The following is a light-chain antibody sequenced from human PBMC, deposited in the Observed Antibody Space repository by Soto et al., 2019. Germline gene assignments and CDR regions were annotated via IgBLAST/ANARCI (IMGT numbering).Light chain of an antibody. CDR1: QSVTRN. V-gene: IGKV3-15*01. Sequence: ETVMTQSPVTLSVSPGETATLSCSASQSVTRNLAWYQQKPGQPPRLLIYGASTRATGIPARFSGSGSGTEFTLTITSLQSEDFAVYYCQQYDNWPPYTFGQGTKLEIK. J-gene: IGKJ2*01. CDR2: GAS. CDR3: QQYDNWPPYT.